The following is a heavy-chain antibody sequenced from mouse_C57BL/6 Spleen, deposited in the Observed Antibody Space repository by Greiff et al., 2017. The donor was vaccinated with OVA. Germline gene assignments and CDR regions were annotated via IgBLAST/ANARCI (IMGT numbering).Heavy chain of an antibody. CDR1: GFTFSSYA. D-gene: IGHD1-1*01. V-gene: IGHV5-4*03. CDR2: ISGGGSYT. Sequence: EVKLVESGGGLVKPGGSLKLSCAASGFTFSSYAMSWVRQTPEKRLEWVATISGGGSYTYYPDNVKGRFTISRDNAKNNLYLQMSHLKSEDTAMYYCARSYGSRSMDYWGQGTSVTVSS. J-gene: IGHJ4*01. CDR3: ARSYGSRSMDY.